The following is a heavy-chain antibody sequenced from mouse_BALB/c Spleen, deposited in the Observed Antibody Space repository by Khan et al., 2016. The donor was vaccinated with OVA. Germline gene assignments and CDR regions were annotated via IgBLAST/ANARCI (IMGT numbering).Heavy chain of an antibody. Sequence: EVELVESGGGLVKPGDSLKLSCAVSGFTFSKYAMSWVRQTPEKRLEWVATISSGGGSYIYYPDSVKGRFTIFRDNAKNTLYLQMSSLRSEDTAMYYCSRVYFGYFDYGGQGTTLTVSS. CDR1: GFTFSKYA. CDR2: ISSGGGSYI. V-gene: IGHV5-9-3*01. CDR3: SRVYFGYFDY. D-gene: IGHD1-1*01. J-gene: IGHJ2*01.